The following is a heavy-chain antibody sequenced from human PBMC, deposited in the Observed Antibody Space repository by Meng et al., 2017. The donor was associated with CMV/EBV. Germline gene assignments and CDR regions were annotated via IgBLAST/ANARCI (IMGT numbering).Heavy chain of an antibody. CDR2: IYSGGST. CDR3: ARDAFLYCSSTSCYNPESYYYYYGMDV. CDR1: GFTVSSNY. D-gene: IGHD2-2*02. Sequence: GESLKISCAASGFTVSSNYMSWVRQAPGKGLEWVSVIYSGGSTYYADSVKGRFTISRDNSKNTLYLQMNSLRAEDTAVYYCARDAFLYCSSTSCYNPESYYYYYGMDVWGQGTTVTVSS. V-gene: IGHV3-53*01. J-gene: IGHJ6*02.